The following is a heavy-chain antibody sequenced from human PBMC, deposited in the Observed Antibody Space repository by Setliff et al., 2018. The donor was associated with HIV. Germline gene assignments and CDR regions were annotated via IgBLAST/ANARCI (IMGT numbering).Heavy chain of an antibody. D-gene: IGHD3-22*01. V-gene: IGHV4-59*12. CDR3: ARRDRSGFYYWYFDL. J-gene: IGHJ2*01. CDR2: IYYSGST. CDR1: GGSISSYY. Sequence: SETLSLTCTVSGGSISSYYWSWIRQPPGKGLEWIGYIYYSGSTNYNPSLKSRVTISVDTSKNQFSLKLSAVTAADTAVYYCARRDRSGFYYWYFDLWGRGTLVTVSS.